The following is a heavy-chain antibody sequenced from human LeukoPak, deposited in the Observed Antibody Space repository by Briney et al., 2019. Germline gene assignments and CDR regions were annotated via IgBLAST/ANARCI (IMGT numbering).Heavy chain of an antibody. J-gene: IGHJ4*02. CDR2: IKYDGIDK. CDR3: VRNRGWLQFDN. Sequence: GGSLRLSCAASGFTFSSYSMNWVRQAPGKGLEWVAMIKYDGIDKQYLDSVKGRFTISRDNAKNSVYLEMNSLRAEDTAMYYCVRNRGWLQFDNWGQGTLVTVSS. D-gene: IGHD5-24*01. CDR1: GFTFSSYS. V-gene: IGHV3-7*01.